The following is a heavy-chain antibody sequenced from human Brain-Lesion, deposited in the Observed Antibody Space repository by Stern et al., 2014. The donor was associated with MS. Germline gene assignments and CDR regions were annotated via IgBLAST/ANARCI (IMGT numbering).Heavy chain of an antibody. Sequence: VQLVESGPGLVKPSDTLSLTCSVSGDSLSSSTFYWGWIRQPPGKGPEWIGSVYYSGNTYYHPSLKSRLTISVVTSKNHFSLRLTSVTAADTAVYYCARHQLGYGYAYLRYWGQGTLVTVSS. CDR2: VYYSGNT. CDR3: ARHQLGYGYAYLRY. J-gene: IGHJ4*02. D-gene: IGHD5-18*01. CDR1: GDSLSSSTFY. V-gene: IGHV4-39*01.